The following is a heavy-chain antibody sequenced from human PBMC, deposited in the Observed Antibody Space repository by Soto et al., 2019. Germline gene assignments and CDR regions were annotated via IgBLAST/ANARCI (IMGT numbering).Heavy chain of an antibody. Sequence: PGGSLRLSCAASGFTFSSYAMSWVRQAPGKGLEWVSAISGSGGSTYYADSVKGRFTISRDNSKNTLYLQMNSLRAEDTAVYYCAKSRIKTGTYYGMDVWGQGTTVTVSS. CDR2: ISGSGGST. V-gene: IGHV3-23*01. CDR3: AKSRIKTGTYYGMDV. CDR1: GFTFSSYA. J-gene: IGHJ6*02. D-gene: IGHD1-1*01.